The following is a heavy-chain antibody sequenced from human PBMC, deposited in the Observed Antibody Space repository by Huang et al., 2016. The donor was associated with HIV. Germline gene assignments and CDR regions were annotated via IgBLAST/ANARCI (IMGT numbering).Heavy chain of an antibody. V-gene: IGHV1-46*01. CDR3: AREGQGYAMDV. J-gene: IGHJ6*02. CDR1: GYTFTSYS. CDR2: INPDGDST. Sequence: QVQLVQSGAEVKKPGASVKVSCKTSGYTFTSYSIHWVRQAPGQGLEWRGSINPDGDSTSYAPKFQGRVTMTRDTSTSTVYMELSSLRSEDTAMYYCAREGQGYAMDVWGQGTTVTVSS.